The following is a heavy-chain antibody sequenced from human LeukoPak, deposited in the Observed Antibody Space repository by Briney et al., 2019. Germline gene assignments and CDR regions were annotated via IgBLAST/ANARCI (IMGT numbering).Heavy chain of an antibody. CDR3: ARQYDSYFYYYLDL. J-gene: IGHJ6*03. D-gene: IGHD2-2*01. V-gene: IGHV4-38-2*01. Sequence: SETLSLTCGVSGYPINNAYYWVWIRQPPGKGLEWIGSLYLPDSTYYNPSLKSRVTMSVDTSRNQFSLRLSFVTAADTAVYYCARQYDSYFYYYLDLWGTGTTVTVSS. CDR2: LYLPDST. CDR1: GYPINNAYY.